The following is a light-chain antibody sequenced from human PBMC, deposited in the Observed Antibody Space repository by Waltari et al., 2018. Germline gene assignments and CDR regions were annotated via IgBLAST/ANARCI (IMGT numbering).Light chain of an antibody. CDR2: AAS. J-gene: IGKJ2*01. CDR3: QQLNSYRYT. V-gene: IGKV1-9*01. Sequence: DIQLTQSPSFLSASVGDRVTITCRASQGISNYLAWYQQRPGKAPTLLIYAASTLQSGVPPRFSGSGSGTEFTLTITSLQPEDFATYYCQQLNSYRYTFGQGTKLEIK. CDR1: QGISNY.